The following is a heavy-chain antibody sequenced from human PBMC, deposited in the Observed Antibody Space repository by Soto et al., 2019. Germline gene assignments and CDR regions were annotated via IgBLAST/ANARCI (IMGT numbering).Heavy chain of an antibody. J-gene: IGHJ5*02. CDR2: IYYSGST. D-gene: IGHD3-3*01. CDR3: TTDPRYSIFGVVLPYNWFDP. V-gene: IGHV4-39*03. CDR1: GGSISSSSYY. Sequence: SETLSLTCTVSGGSISSSSYYWGWIRQPPGKGLEWIGSIYYSGSTYYNPSLKSRVTISVDTSKNQFSLKLSSVTAADTAVYYCTTDPRYSIFGVVLPYNWFDPWGQGTLVTVSS.